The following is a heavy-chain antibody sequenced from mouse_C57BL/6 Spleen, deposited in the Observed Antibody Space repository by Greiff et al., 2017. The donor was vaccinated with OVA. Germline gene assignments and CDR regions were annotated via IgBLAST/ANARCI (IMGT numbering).Heavy chain of an antibody. V-gene: IGHV5-17*01. Sequence: EVQGVESGGGLVKPGGSLKLSCAASGFTFSDYGMHWVRQAPEQGLEWVAYISRGSSTIYYADTVKGRFTISRDNAKNTLFLQMTSLRSEDTAMYYCARCYSNYAAMDYWGQGTSVTVSS. J-gene: IGHJ4*01. CDR2: ISRGSSTI. D-gene: IGHD2-5*01. CDR3: ARCYSNYAAMDY. CDR1: GFTFSDYG.